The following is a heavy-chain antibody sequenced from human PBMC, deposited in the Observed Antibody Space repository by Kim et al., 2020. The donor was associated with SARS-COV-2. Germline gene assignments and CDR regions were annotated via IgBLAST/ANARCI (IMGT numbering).Heavy chain of an antibody. CDR2: IYYSGST. CDR1: GGSISSSSYY. Sequence: SETLSLTCTVSGGSISSSSYYWGWIRQPPGKGLEWIGSIYYSGSTYYNPSLKSRVTISVDTSKNQFSLKLSSVTAADTAVYYCARPEGWNVGYFDYWGQGTLVTVSS. J-gene: IGHJ4*02. CDR3: ARPEGWNVGYFDY. D-gene: IGHD1-1*01. V-gene: IGHV4-39*01.